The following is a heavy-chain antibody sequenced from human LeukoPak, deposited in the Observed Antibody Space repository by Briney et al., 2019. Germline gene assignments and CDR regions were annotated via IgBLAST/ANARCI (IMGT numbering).Heavy chain of an antibody. CDR1: GGSFSGYY. D-gene: IGHD3-3*01. CDR3: ARGKNQRITIFGVVNRGFDY. V-gene: IGHV4-34*01. J-gene: IGHJ4*02. Sequence: SETLSLTCAVYGGSFSGYYWSWVRQPPGKGLEWIGEINHSGSTNYNPSLKSRVTISVDTSKNQFSLKLSSVTAADTAVYYCARGKNQRITIFGVVNRGFDYWGQGTLVTVSS. CDR2: INHSGST.